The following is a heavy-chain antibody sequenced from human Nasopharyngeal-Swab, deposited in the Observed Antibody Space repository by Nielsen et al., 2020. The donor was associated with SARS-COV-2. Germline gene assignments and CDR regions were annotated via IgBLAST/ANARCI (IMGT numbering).Heavy chain of an antibody. Sequence: GASLQISCAASGFTFRDYSMNWVRQAPGKGLEWVSSIGRYGTDIFHADSVKGRFSVFRDAANKSIYLQMRSLRAEDTAVYYCARGTVFGVANGMDVRGQGTTVTVSS. CDR2: IGRYGTDI. D-gene: IGHD3-3*01. CDR3: ARGTVFGVANGMDV. CDR1: GFTFRDYS. V-gene: IGHV3-21*01. J-gene: IGHJ6*02.